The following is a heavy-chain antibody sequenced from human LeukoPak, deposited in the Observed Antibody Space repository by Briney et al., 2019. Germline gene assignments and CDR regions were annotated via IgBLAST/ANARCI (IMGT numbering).Heavy chain of an antibody. D-gene: IGHD2/OR15-2a*01. Sequence: SGTLSLTCGVSGGSISSTNWWTWVRQPPGKGLEWIGEVNVLGNTNYNPSLESRVTISIDKSEDHVSLKLTSVTAADTAVYYCAREGGPFRPLDYSGQGTLVTVSS. CDR1: GGSISSTNW. V-gene: IGHV4-4*02. J-gene: IGHJ4*02. CDR2: VNVLGNT. CDR3: AREGGPFRPLDY.